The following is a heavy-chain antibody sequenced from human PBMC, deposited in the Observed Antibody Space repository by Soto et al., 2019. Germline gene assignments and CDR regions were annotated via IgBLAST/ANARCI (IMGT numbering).Heavy chain of an antibody. V-gene: IGHV1-18*01. CDR1: GYTFTSYG. J-gene: IGHJ4*02. CDR2: ISAYNGNT. D-gene: IGHD3-10*01. CDR3: ARGLTLGSGRYCGWCFDY. Sequence: QVQLVQSGAEVKKPGASVKVSCKASGYTFTSYGISWVRQAPGQGLEWMGWISAYNGNTNYAQKLQGRVTMTTDTSTRRGYMELRSRRSDDTAVYYCARGLTLGSGRYCGWCFDYWGQGTLGSVSS.